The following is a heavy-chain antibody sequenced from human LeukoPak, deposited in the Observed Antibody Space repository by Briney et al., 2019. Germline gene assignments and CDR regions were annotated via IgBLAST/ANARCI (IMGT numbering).Heavy chain of an antibody. V-gene: IGHV4-59*01. CDR3: ARTVVPAAVYFDY. CDR1: GGSISSYY. J-gene: IGHJ4*02. D-gene: IGHD2-2*01. Sequence: SETLSLTCTVSGGSISSYYWSWIRQPPGKGLEWIGYIYYSGSTNYNPSLKSRVTIAVDTSKNQFSLKLSSVTAADTAVYYCARTVVPAAVYFDYWGQGTLVTVSS. CDR2: IYYSGST.